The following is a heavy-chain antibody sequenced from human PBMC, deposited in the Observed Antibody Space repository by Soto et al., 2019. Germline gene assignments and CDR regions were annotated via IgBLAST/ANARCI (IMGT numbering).Heavy chain of an antibody. CDR3: ARVSNYGSGSYCDY. V-gene: IGHV4-39*01. CDR1: GGSISSSSYY. Sequence: QLQLQESGPGLVKPSETLSLTCTVSGGSISSSSYYWGWIRQPPGKGLEWIGSIYYSGSTYYNPSLKSRVTISVDTSKNQFSLKLSSVTAADTAVYYCARVSNYGSGSYCDYWGQGTLVTVSS. CDR2: IYYSGST. J-gene: IGHJ4*02. D-gene: IGHD3-10*01.